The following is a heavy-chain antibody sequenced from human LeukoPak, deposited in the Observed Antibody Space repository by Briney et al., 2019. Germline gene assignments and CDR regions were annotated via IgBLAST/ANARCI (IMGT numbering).Heavy chain of an antibody. CDR2: IYHSGST. Sequence: GSLRLSCAASGFTFSTNSMNWVRQAPGKGLEWIGEIYHSGSTNYNPSLKSRVTISVDKSKNQFSLKLSSVTAADTAVYYCARGHKSFDYWGQGTLVTVSS. CDR1: GFTFSTNSM. V-gene: IGHV4-4*02. CDR3: ARGHKSFDY. J-gene: IGHJ4*02.